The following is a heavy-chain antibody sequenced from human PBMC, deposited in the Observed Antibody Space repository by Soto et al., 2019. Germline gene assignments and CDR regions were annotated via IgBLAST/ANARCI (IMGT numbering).Heavy chain of an antibody. J-gene: IGHJ4*02. CDR1: GGTFSGYA. CDR3: ARHSFDSSGPAEYYFDY. V-gene: IGHV1-69*12. CDR2: IIPIFGTA. Sequence: QVQLVQSGAEVKKPGSSVKVSCKASGGTFSGYAISWVRQAPGQGLEWMGGIIPIFGTANYAQKFQGRVTITADESTSTAYMELSSLRSEDTAVYYCARHSFDSSGPAEYYFDYWGQGTLVTVSS. D-gene: IGHD3-22*01.